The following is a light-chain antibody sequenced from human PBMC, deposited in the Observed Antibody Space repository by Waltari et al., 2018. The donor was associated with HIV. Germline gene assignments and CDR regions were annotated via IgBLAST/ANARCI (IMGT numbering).Light chain of an antibody. CDR1: QSVYIC. CDR3: HHYYAWPLP. J-gene: IGKJ4*01. CDR2: SAS. V-gene: IGKV3-15*01. Sequence: EIMMTQSPVSLSVLPGARATLSCRASQSVYICLAWYQQKPGQAPRVVIYSASTMATGIPSRFSGSGSVTEFTLTISSLQSEDFALYYCHHYYAWPLPFGGGTKVELK.